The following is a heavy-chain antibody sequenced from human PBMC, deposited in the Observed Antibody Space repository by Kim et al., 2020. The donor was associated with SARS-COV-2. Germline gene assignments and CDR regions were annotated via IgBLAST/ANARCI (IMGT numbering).Heavy chain of an antibody. V-gene: IGHV4-30-4*08. CDR3: ARGPPIGGGDCYSH. CDR1: GGSISSGDYY. CDR2: IYYTGSS. D-gene: IGHD2-21*02. Sequence: SETLSLTCTVSGGSISSGDYYWSWIRQPPGKGLEWIGYIYYTGSSHYNPSLNSRVTISIDTSKIRFSLKLSSVTAAATAVYYCARGPPIGGGDCYSHWGQGTLVTVSS. J-gene: IGHJ4*02.